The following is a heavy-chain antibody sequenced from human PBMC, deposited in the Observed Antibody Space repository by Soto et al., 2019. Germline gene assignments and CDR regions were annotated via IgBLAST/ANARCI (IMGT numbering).Heavy chain of an antibody. CDR3: TTDRIVVVPDAFDI. CDR2: IKSKTDGGTT. J-gene: IGHJ3*02. V-gene: IGHV3-15*01. D-gene: IGHD2-2*01. Sequence: GESLKISCAASGFTFSNAWMSWVRQAPGKGLEWVGRIKSKTDGGTTDYAAPVKGRFTISRDDSKNTLYLQMNSLKTEDTAVYYCTTDRIVVVPDAFDIWGQGTMVTVSS. CDR1: GFTFSNAW.